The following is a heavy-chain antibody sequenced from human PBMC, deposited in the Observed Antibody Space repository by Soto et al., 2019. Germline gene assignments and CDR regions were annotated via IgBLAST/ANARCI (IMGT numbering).Heavy chain of an antibody. CDR3: ARVSWRGKYGMDV. CDR1: GFTFSDSY. V-gene: IGHV3-11*01. CDR2: ITFSGNTV. J-gene: IGHJ6*02. Sequence: GGSLRLSCAASGFTFSDSYMSWIRQAPGKGLEWISYITFSGNTVYYADSLKGRFTISGDNAKNSLYLQMNRLRAEDTAVYYCARVSWRGKYGMDVWGQGTTVTVS.